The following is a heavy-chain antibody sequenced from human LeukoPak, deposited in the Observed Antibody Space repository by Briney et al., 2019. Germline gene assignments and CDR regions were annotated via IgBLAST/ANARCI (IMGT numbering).Heavy chain of an antibody. CDR2: IIPIFGTA. D-gene: IGHD4-17*01. CDR1: GGTFSSYA. CDR3: ARDNEGDYGDYYAFDI. J-gene: IGHJ3*02. V-gene: IGHV1-69*05. Sequence: SVKVSCKASGGTFSSYAISWVRQAPGQGLEWMGRIIPIFGTANYAQKLQGRVTITTDESTSTAYMELSSLRSGDTAVYYCARDNEGDYGDYYAFDIWGQGTMVTVSS.